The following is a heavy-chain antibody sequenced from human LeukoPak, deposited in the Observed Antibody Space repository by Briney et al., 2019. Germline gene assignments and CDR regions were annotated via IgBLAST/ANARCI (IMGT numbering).Heavy chain of an antibody. Sequence: GESLKISFKGSGYSFTSYWIGWVRQMPGKGLEWMGIIYPGDSDTRYSPSFQGQVTISADKSISTAYLQWSSLKASDTAMYYCARHGPPYYDFWSGYYGDWFDHWGQGTLVTVSS. D-gene: IGHD3-3*01. J-gene: IGHJ5*02. CDR2: IYPGDSDT. V-gene: IGHV5-51*01. CDR3: ARHGPPYYDFWSGYYGDWFDH. CDR1: GYSFTSYW.